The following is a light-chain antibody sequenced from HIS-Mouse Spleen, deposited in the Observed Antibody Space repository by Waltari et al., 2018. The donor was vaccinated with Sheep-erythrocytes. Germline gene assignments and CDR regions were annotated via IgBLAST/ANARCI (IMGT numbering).Light chain of an antibody. J-gene: IGLJ3*02. Sequence: QSALTQPASVSGSPGQSITIPFTATSSDVWCHNLFSWNQQHPGKAPKLMIYDGSKRPSGVSNRFSGSKSGNTASLTISGLQAEDEADYYCCSYAGSSTPWVFGGGTKLTVL. CDR2: DGS. V-gene: IGLV2-23*01. CDR3: CSYAGSSTPWV. CDR1: SSDVWCHNL.